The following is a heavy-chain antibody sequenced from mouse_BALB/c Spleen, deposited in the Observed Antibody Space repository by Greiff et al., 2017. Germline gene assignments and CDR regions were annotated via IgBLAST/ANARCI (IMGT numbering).Heavy chain of an antibody. CDR2: INPYNDGT. CDR1: GYTFTSYV. V-gene: IGHV1-14*01. Sequence: VQLQQSGPELVKPGASVKMSCKASGYTFTSYVMHWVKQKPGQGLEWIGYINPYNDGTKYNEKFKGKATLTSDKSSSTAYMELSSLTSEDSAVYYCARDGFYYGSSHYAMDYWGQGTSVTVSS. J-gene: IGHJ4*01. CDR3: ARDGFYYGSSHYAMDY. D-gene: IGHD1-1*01.